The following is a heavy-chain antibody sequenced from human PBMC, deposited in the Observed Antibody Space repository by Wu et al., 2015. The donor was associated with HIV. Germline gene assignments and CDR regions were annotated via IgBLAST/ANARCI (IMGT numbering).Heavy chain of an antibody. J-gene: IGHJ6*03. CDR2: INPNSGGT. V-gene: IGHV1-2*02. D-gene: IGHD2-2*01. Sequence: QVQLVQSGAEVKKPGASVKVSCKASGYTFTGYYMHWVRQAPGQGLEWMGWINPNSGGTNYAQKFQGRVTMTRDTSISTAYMELSRLRSDDTAVYYCASFQLYCSSTSCPRDYYYYYMDVWGKGTTVTVSS. CDR3: ASFQLYCSSTSCPRDYYYYYMDV. CDR1: GYTFTGYY.